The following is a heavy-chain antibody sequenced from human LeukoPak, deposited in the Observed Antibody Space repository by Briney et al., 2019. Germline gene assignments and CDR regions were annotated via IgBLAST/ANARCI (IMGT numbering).Heavy chain of an antibody. Sequence: SETLSLTCTVSGGSPSFYYWSWIRQPPGKGLEWIGYTYTSGSTNYNPSLKSRVTLSVDTSKNHFYLKLSSVTAADTAVYYCASNTRAVSAFNIWGQGTMVTVSS. D-gene: IGHD6-19*01. V-gene: IGHV4-4*08. CDR2: TYTSGST. CDR3: ASNTRAVSAFNI. J-gene: IGHJ3*02. CDR1: GGSPSFYY.